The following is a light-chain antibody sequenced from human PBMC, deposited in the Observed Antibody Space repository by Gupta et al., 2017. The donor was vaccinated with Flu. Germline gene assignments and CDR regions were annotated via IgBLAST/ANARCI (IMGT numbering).Light chain of an antibody. CDR1: QSLLHSNVHNC. J-gene: IGKJ2*01. Sequence: DTVMTQSTIAMSVTRGERHSISCRSSQSLLHSNVHNCLDWYLQKPGQSPQLLIYLGSKRASGVPDRFSDNASRTDFTLEISRVEAEHLGVYYCRQALQNPLTFGQATKLEIK. V-gene: IGKV2-28*01. CDR2: LGS. CDR3: RQALQNPLT.